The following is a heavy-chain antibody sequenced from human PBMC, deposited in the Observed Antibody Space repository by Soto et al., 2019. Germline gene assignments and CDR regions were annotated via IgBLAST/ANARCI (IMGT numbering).Heavy chain of an antibody. D-gene: IGHD6-6*01. J-gene: IGHJ5*02. CDR2: IIPILGIA. CDR3: ARDLGESSSRWFDP. V-gene: IGHV1-69*04. Sequence: LVKGACKASGGTLSSYTGSWGRQTKGQGLEWMGRIIPILGIANYAQKFQGRVTITADKSTSTAYMELSSLRSEDTAVYYCARDLGESSSRWFDPWGQGTLVTVSS. CDR1: GGTLSSYT.